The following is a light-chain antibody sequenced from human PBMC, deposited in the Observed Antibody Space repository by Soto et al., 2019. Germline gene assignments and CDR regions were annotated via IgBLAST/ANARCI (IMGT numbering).Light chain of an antibody. CDR2: KAS. CDR1: QSISSW. J-gene: IGKJ1*01. V-gene: IGKV1-5*03. Sequence: DIPSTQSPSTPSASVGDRVTITFPASQSISSWLAWYRQTPGKAPNLLIYKASTLESGVPSRFSGSGSGTEFTLTISSLQPDDFATYYCQHYSSYSEAFGQGTKVDIK. CDR3: QHYSSYSEA.